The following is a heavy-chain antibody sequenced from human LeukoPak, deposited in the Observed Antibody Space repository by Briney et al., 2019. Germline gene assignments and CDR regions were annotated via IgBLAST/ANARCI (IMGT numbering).Heavy chain of an antibody. D-gene: IGHD4-23*01. CDR2: INWNGGST. J-gene: IGHJ4*02. V-gene: IGHV3-20*04. CDR1: GFTFDDYG. Sequence: GGSLRLSCAASGFTFDDYGMSWVRQAPGKGLEWVSGINWNGGSTGYADSVKGRLTISRDNAKNSLYLQMNSLRAEDTALYYCGKEDYGGYLDYWGQGTLVTVSS. CDR3: GKEDYGGYLDY.